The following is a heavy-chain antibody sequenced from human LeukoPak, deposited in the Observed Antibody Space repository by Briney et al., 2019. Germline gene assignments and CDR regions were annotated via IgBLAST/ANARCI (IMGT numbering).Heavy chain of an antibody. Sequence: PGGSLRLSCAASGFTFSSYSMNWVRQAPGKGLEWVSYISSSSNTIYYADSVKGRFTISRDNAKNSLYLQMNSLRAEDTAVYYCAKDLRVEYGSGSYESWGQGTLVTVSS. J-gene: IGHJ4*02. CDR3: AKDLRVEYGSGSYES. CDR2: ISSSSNTI. D-gene: IGHD3-10*01. CDR1: GFTFSSYS. V-gene: IGHV3-48*01.